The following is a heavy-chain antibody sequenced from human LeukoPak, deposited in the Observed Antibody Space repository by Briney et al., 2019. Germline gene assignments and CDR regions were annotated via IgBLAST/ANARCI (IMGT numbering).Heavy chain of an antibody. CDR2: IYWNDSK. V-gene: IGHV2-5*01. CDR3: ARRRHWLARGWFDT. D-gene: IGHD3-10*01. Sequence: SGPTVAKPPQTLTLPCSLFGHLPRTTGGAVGWIRQPPGKELEWDVIIYWNDSKNYIPSLQKRLTTTKHTSKKQVVLTVADMDPFDTATYYCARRRHWLARGWFDTWGQGALVTVSS. J-gene: IGHJ5*02. CDR1: GHLPRTTGGA.